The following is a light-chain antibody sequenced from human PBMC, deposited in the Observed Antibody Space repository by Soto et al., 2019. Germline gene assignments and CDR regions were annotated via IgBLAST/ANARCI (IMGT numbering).Light chain of an antibody. CDR2: NTS. V-gene: IGLV8-61*01. Sequence: QTVVTQEPSFSVSPGGTVTLTCGLSSGSISTSFYPTWYQQTPGQAPRTLIYNTSTRSSGVPDRFSGSILGNKAALPITGAQADDESEYHCILYMNSGIWVFGGGTQLPVL. J-gene: IGLJ2*01. CDR3: ILYMNSGIWV. CDR1: SGSISTSFY.